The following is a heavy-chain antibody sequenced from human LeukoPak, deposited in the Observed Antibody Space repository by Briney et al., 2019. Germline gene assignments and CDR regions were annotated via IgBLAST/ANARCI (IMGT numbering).Heavy chain of an antibody. J-gene: IGHJ4*02. D-gene: IGHD5-24*01. CDR2: ISYDGSNK. CDR1: GFTFSSYD. V-gene: IGHV3-30*01. Sequence: GGSLRLSCAVSGFTFSSYDMHWVRQAPGKGLEWVAVISYDGSNKYYADSVKGRFTISRDNSKNTLYLQMDSLRAEDTAVYYCARGDGYSSRQFDYWGQGAQVTVSS. CDR3: ARGDGYSSRQFDY.